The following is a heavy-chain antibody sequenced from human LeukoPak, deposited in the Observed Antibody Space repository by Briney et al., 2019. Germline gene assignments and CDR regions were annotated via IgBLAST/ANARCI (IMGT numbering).Heavy chain of an antibody. J-gene: IGHJ4*02. CDR3: ARDGGTIWEVLNYNFVD. CDR2: ISSDGSNH. Sequence: GGSLRLSCAASGFIFSDSVMHWVRQAPGKGLEWVTVISSDGSNHYYADSVKGRFTISRDNSKNTVYLQMNSLRVEDPAVYHCARDGGTIWEVLNYNFVDWGKGTLVTVSS. CDR1: GFIFSDSV. V-gene: IGHV3-30-3*01. D-gene: IGHD1-1*01.